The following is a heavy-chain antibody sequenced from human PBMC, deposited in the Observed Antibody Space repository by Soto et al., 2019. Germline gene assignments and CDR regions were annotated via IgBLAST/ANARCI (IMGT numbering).Heavy chain of an antibody. Sequence: QVQLVQSGAEVKKPGASVKVSCKASGYTFTSYDINWVRQATGQGLEWMGWMNPNSGNTGYAQKFQGRVTMTRTTSISTAYMELRSLRSEDTAVYYCAMSLPVHYFYYYYGIDVWGQGTTVTGSS. CDR2: MNPNSGNT. CDR1: GYTFTSYD. V-gene: IGHV1-8*01. J-gene: IGHJ6*02. CDR3: AMSLPVHYFYYYYGIDV. D-gene: IGHD1-26*01.